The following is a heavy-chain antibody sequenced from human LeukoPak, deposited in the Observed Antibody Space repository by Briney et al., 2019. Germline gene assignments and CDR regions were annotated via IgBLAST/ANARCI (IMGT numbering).Heavy chain of an antibody. V-gene: IGHV4-34*01. J-gene: IGHJ4*02. CDR3: ARGGFYCGGDCYVDY. CDR1: GFSFSSYA. Sequence: ETGGSLRLSCAASGFSFSSYAMSWIRQPPGKGLEWIGEINHSGSTNYNPSLKSRVTISVDTSKNQFSLKLSSVTAADTAVYYCARGGFYCGGDCYVDYWGQGTLVTVSS. CDR2: INHSGST. D-gene: IGHD2-21*02.